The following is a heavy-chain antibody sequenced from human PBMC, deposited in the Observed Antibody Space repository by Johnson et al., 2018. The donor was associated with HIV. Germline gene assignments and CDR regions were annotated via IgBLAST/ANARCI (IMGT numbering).Heavy chain of an antibody. CDR1: GFTFSTNW. V-gene: IGHV3-74*01. CDR2: INSDGRST. D-gene: IGHD1-26*01. J-gene: IGHJ3*02. CDR3: AKGASGSQRRGAFHI. Sequence: VQLVESGGDLVQPGGSLRLSCVGSGFTFSTNWMHWVRQAPGKGLVWVSRINSDGRSTSYADSVKGRFTISRDNTKNTLYLQMNSLRAEDTAVYYCAKGASGSQRRGAFHIWGQGTMVTVSS.